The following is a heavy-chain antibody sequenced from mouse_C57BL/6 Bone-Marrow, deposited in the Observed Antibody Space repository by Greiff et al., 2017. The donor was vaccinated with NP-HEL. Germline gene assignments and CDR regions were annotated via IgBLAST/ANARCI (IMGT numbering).Heavy chain of an antibody. CDR2: IWRGGST. V-gene: IGHV2-5*01. J-gene: IGHJ4*01. CDR1: GFSLTSYG. Sequence: VQLQESGPGLVQPSQSLSITCTVSGFSLTSYGVHWVRQSPGKGLEWLGVIWRGGSTDYNAAFMSRLSITKDNSKSQVFFKMNSLQADDTAIYYCAKKWSNFLYYAMDYWGQGTSVTVSS. CDR3: AKKWSNFLYYAMDY. D-gene: IGHD2-5*01.